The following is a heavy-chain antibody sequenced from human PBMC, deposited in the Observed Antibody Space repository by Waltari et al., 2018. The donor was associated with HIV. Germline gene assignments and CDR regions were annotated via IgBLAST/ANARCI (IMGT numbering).Heavy chain of an antibody. CDR3: SRGWLSRADD. Sequence: QVQLHQWGVGLLKPSETLSLTCALSGGSFSGYYWTWIRQPPGKGLEWIGEINNGETANYNPSLKSRVTMSINSSKKQFSLELTSVTAADTAVYYCSRGWLSRADDWGQGTLVTVSS. CDR1: GGSFSGYY. CDR2: INNGETA. V-gene: IGHV4-34*01. J-gene: IGHJ4*02. D-gene: IGHD6-19*01.